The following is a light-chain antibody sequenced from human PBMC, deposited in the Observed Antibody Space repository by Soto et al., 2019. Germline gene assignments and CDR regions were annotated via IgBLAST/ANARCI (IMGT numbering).Light chain of an antibody. V-gene: IGKV1-5*03. Sequence: DIQMTQSPSTLSASVGDRVTITCRASQSSSSWLAWYQQKPGKAPNLLIYKASSLQSGVPSRFSGSGSGTEFTLTISSLQPDDCATYYCQQYDIYPWTFGQGTKVEIK. CDR3: QQYDIYPWT. J-gene: IGKJ1*01. CDR1: QSSSSW. CDR2: KAS.